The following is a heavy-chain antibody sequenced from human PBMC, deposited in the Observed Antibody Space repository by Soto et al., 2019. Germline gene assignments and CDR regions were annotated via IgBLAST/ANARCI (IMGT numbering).Heavy chain of an antibody. CDR1: GFTFSSYG. Sequence: QVQLVESGGGVVQPGRSLRLSCAASGFTFSSYGMHWVRQAPGKGLEWVAVISYDGSNKYYADSVKGRFTISRDNSKNTLYLRMNSLRAEDTAVYYCAKGVGLVGATAVLLRHYYYGMDVWGQGTTVTVSS. CDR2: ISYDGSNK. J-gene: IGHJ6*02. D-gene: IGHD1-26*01. V-gene: IGHV3-30*18. CDR3: AKGVGLVGATAVLLRHYYYGMDV.